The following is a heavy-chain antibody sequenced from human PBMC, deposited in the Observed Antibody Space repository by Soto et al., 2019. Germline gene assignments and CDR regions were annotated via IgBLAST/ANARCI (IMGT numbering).Heavy chain of an antibody. CDR3: VQSRCGGDCLQSYSSHSYYGLDV. J-gene: IGHJ6*02. CDR2: IYWDDDK. Sequence: QITLKESGPTLVKPTQTLTLTCTFPGFSFSSIGEGVGWIRQPPGKALEWLALIYWDDDKRYSPSLKSRLTNTNDPSTNQMVPTMTNMDPVDTATYYCVQSRCGGDCLQSYSSHSYYGLDVWGQGTTVTVSS. D-gene: IGHD2-21*02. CDR1: GFSFSSIGEG. V-gene: IGHV2-5*02.